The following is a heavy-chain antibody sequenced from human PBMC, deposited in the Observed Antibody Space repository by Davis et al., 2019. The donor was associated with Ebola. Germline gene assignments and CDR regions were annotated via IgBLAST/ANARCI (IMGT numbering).Heavy chain of an antibody. CDR1: GLTFSGSA. V-gene: IGHV3-73*01. CDR2: IRSKANSYAT. D-gene: IGHD3-10*01. J-gene: IGHJ4*02. CDR3: TIDGSGSTHPQDY. Sequence: GGSLRLSCAASGLTFSGSAMHWVRQASGKGLEWVGRIRSKANSYATAYAASVKGRFTISRDDSKNTAYLQMNSLKTEDTAVYYCTIDGSGSTHPQDYWGQGTLVTVSS.